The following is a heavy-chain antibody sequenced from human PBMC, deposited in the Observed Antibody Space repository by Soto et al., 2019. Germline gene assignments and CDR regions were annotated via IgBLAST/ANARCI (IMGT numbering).Heavy chain of an antibody. J-gene: IGHJ5*02. D-gene: IGHD6-13*01. CDR1: GGSFSGYY. CDR3: ARGRAAADGWFDP. V-gene: IGHV4-34*01. CDR2: INHSGST. Sequence: QVQLQQWGAGLLKPSETLSLTCAVYGGSFSGYYWSWIRQPPGKGLEWIGEINHSGSTNYNPSLKSRVTISVDTSKNQFSLKLSAVTAADTAVYYCARGRAAADGWFDPWGQGTLVTVSS.